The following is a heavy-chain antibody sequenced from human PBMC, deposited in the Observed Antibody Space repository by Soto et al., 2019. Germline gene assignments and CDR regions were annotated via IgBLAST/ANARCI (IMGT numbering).Heavy chain of an antibody. CDR3: ARKRYCSGGSCYPRPVPFDY. D-gene: IGHD2-15*01. Sequence: SVKVSCKASGGTFSSYAISWVRQAPGQGLEWMGGIIPIFGTANYAQKFQGRVTITADESTSTAYMELSSLRSEDTAVYYCARKRYCSGGSCYPRPVPFDYWGPGTLVTVSS. V-gene: IGHV1-69*13. CDR2: IIPIFGTA. CDR1: GGTFSSYA. J-gene: IGHJ4*02.